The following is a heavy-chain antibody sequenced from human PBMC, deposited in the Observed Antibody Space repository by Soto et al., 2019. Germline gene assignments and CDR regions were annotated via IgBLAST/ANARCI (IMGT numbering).Heavy chain of an antibody. V-gene: IGHV1-69*13. D-gene: IGHD6-13*01. Sequence: SVKVSCKASGGTFSSYAISWVRQAPGQGLEWMGGIIPIFGTANYAQKFQGRVTITADESTSTAYMELSSLRSEDTAVYYCARDPEAAGTYYYYGMDVWGQGTTVTVSS. CDR1: GGTFSSYA. J-gene: IGHJ6*02. CDR3: ARDPEAAGTYYYYGMDV. CDR2: IIPIFGTA.